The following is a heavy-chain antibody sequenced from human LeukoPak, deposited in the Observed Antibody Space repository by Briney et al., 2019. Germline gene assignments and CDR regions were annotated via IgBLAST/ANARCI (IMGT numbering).Heavy chain of an antibody. J-gene: IGHJ3*02. V-gene: IGHV1-69*13. CDR2: IIPTFGTA. CDR1: GGTFITYV. CDR3: ASKDIVVVPAAIRAYCGGDCYPDDAFDI. D-gene: IGHD2-2*01. Sequence: ASVKVSCKASGGTFITYVMSWVRQAPGQGLEWMGGIIPTFGTANYAQKFQGRVTITADESTSTAYMELSSLRSEDTAVYYCASKDIVVVPAAIRAYCGGDCYPDDAFDIWGQGTMVTVSS.